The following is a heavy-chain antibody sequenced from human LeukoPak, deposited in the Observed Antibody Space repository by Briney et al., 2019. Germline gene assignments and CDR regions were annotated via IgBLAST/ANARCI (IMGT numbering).Heavy chain of an antibody. Sequence: GGSLRLSCAASGFTFSGYAMSWVRQAPGKGLEWVSAISGSGGSTYYADSVKGRFTISRDNSKNTLYLQMNSLRAEDTAVYYCAKGSYYYDSSGPAYWGQGTLVTVSS. V-gene: IGHV3-23*01. J-gene: IGHJ4*02. CDR1: GFTFSGYA. CDR3: AKGSYYYDSSGPAY. D-gene: IGHD3-22*01. CDR2: ISGSGGST.